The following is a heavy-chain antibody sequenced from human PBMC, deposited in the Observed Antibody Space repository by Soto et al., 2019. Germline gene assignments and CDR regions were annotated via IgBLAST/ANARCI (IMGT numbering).Heavy chain of an antibody. CDR3: ARRTVNIRTFYSGLKTHCFDY. D-gene: IGHD6-19*01. CDR1: GGSISSSSYY. Sequence: QLQLQESGPGLVKPSETLSLTCAVSGGSISSSSYYWGWIRQPPGKGLEWIGSIYYSGSTYYTPSLQSRVAISVDTSKNQLSLKLTSVTAADTAVYYCARRTVNIRTFYSGLKTHCFDYWGQGTLVTVSS. V-gene: IGHV4-39*01. CDR2: IYYSGST. J-gene: IGHJ4*02.